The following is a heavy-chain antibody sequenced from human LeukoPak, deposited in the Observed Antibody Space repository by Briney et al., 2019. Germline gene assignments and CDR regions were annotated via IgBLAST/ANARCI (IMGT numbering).Heavy chain of an antibody. J-gene: IGHJ3*02. CDR3: LRRARGYSYGPSAFDI. CDR1: GYTFTSYG. D-gene: IGHD5-18*01. V-gene: IGHV1-18*01. Sequence: GASVKVSCKASGYTFTSYGISWVRQAPGQGLEWMGGISAYNGNTNYEKKLQERVTMTTDPSTSTDYMEFTSLRSADTAVDYCLRRARGYSYGPSAFDIWGQGTMVTVSS. CDR2: ISAYNGNT.